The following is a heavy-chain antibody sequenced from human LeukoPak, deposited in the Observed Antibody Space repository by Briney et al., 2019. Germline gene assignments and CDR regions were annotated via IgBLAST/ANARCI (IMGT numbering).Heavy chain of an antibody. D-gene: IGHD6-19*01. CDR1: GGTFSSYA. CDR3: ARDSRAYSSGWSSDY. V-gene: IGHV1-69*01. CDR2: IIPIFGTA. Sequence: ASVTVSCKASGGTFSSYAISWVRQAPGQGLEWMGGIIPIFGTANYAQKFQGRVTITADESTSTAYMELSSLRSEDTAVYYCARDSRAYSSGWSSDYWGQGTLVTVSS. J-gene: IGHJ4*02.